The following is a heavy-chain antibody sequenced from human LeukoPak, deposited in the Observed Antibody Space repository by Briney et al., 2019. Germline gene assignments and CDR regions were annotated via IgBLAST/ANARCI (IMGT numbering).Heavy chain of an antibody. J-gene: IGHJ6*02. CDR2: ISGSGDTT. Sequence: GGSLRLSCAASGFTFNNYAMSWVRQAPGKGLEWVSAISGSGDTTYYADSVKGRFTFSRDNSKNTLYLQMNSLRAEDTAVYYCARAGTRANYYYGMDVWGQGTTVTVSS. V-gene: IGHV3-23*01. D-gene: IGHD3-10*01. CDR1: GFTFNNYA. CDR3: ARAGTRANYYYGMDV.